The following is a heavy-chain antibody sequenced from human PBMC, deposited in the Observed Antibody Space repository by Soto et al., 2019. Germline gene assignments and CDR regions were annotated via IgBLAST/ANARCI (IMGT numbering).Heavy chain of an antibody. J-gene: IGHJ6*03. CDR3: ASFSSSWYDNYYYYMDV. CDR1: GGSISSYY. CDR2: IYYSGST. Sequence: PSETLSLTYTVSGGSISSYYWSWIRQPPGKGLEWIGYIYYSGSTNYNPSLKSRVTISVDTSKNQFSLKLSSVTAADTAVYYCASFSSSWYDNYYYYMDVWGKGTTVTVSS. D-gene: IGHD6-13*01. V-gene: IGHV4-59*01.